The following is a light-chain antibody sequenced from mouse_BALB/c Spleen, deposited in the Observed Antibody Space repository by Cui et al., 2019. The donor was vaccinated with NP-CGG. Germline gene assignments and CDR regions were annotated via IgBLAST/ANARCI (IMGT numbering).Light chain of an antibody. CDR1: TGAVTTSNY. CDR3: ALWYSNHWV. V-gene: IGLV1*01. J-gene: IGLJ1*01. Sequence: AFVTPASVPTTSPGETVTLTCRSSTGAVTTSNYANWVQEKPDHLFTGLIGGTNNRAPGVPARFSGSLIGDKAALTITGAQTEDEAIYFCALWYSNHWVFGGGTKLTVL. CDR2: GTN.